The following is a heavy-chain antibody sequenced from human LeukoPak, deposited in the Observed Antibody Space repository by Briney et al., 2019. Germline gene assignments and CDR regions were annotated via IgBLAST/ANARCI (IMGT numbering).Heavy chain of an antibody. Sequence: GGSLRLSCAASGFTFSSYAMSWVRQAPGKGLEWVSAISGSGGSTYYADSVKGRFTISRDNSKNTLYLQMNSLRAEDTAVYYCAKGTFGQLAAVRRGYYLDYWGQGTLVTVSS. CDR2: ISGSGGST. V-gene: IGHV3-23*01. CDR3: AKGTFGQLAAVRRGYYLDY. D-gene: IGHD6-6*01. CDR1: GFTFSSYA. J-gene: IGHJ4*02.